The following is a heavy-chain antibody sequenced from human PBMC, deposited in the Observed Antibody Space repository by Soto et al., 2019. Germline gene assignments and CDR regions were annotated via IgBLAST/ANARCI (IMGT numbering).Heavy chain of an antibody. CDR2: ISFDGSNK. CDR3: AKDHEWETTLTPGLLDH. D-gene: IGHD4-17*01. CDR1: GFKFGSYG. Sequence: QVQLVESGGGVVQPGRSLRLSCAASGFKFGSYGMHWVRQAPGKGLEWVALISFDGSNKHYGDSVKGRFAISRDTSKNTLYLQRNSLRAEDTAFYYCAKDHEWETTLTPGLLDHWGQGTLVIVSP. V-gene: IGHV3-30*18. J-gene: IGHJ4*02.